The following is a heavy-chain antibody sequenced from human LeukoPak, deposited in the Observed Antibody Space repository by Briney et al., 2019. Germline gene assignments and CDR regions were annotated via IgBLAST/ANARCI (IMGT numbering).Heavy chain of an antibody. V-gene: IGHV4-31*03. J-gene: IGHJ6*04. CDR1: GGPISSGGYY. CDR2: IYYSGST. D-gene: IGHD3-10*01. CDR3: ARDALTLSYFYYGMDV. Sequence: PSETLSLTCTVSGGPISSGGYYWSWIRQHPGKGLEWIGYIYYSGSTYYNPSLKSRVTISVDTSKNQFSLKLSSVTAADTAVYYCARDALTLSYFYYGMDVWGKGTTVTVSS.